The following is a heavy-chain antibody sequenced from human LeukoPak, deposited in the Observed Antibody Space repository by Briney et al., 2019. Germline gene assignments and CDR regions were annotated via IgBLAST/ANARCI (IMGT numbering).Heavy chain of an antibody. CDR2: ISYDGSNK. CDR1: GFTFSSYA. Sequence: GGSLRLSCAASGFTFSSYAMHWVRQAPGKGLEWVAVISYDGSNKYYADSVKGRFTISRDNSKNTLYLQMNSLRAEDTAVYYCAKPLYSSGWQLGYYYYYYGMDVWGQGTTVTVSS. V-gene: IGHV3-30-3*02. CDR3: AKPLYSSGWQLGYYYYYYGMDV. J-gene: IGHJ6*02. D-gene: IGHD6-19*01.